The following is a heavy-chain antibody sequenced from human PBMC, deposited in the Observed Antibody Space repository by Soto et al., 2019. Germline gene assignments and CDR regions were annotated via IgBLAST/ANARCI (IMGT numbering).Heavy chain of an antibody. CDR1: GESFIGYY. J-gene: IGHJ5*02. V-gene: IGHV4-34*02. CDR2: IIHRGSA. D-gene: IGHD5-12*01. CDR3: ARTDIVTTNCFDP. Sequence: QVHLQQWGAGLLKPSETLSLTCAVYGESFIGYYWTWIRQPPGKGLEWIGEIIHRGSANYNPSLKSRVTISVDTSNNQFSLKLSSVNAADTSVDYCARTDIVTTNCFDPWGQGTLVTVSS.